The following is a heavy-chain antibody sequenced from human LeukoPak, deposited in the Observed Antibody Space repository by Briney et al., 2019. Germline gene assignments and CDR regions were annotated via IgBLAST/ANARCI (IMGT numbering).Heavy chain of an antibody. CDR2: IWYDGSNK. CDR3: ARAGSGWYEIDS. J-gene: IGHJ4*02. Sequence: GGSLRLSCAASGFTLNSYAMHWVRQAPGKGLDWVAVIWYDGSNKYYADSVKGRFTISRDNSKNTLYLQMNSLRAEDTALYYCARAGSGWYEIDSWGQATLVTVSS. V-gene: IGHV3-33*01. D-gene: IGHD6-19*01. CDR1: GFTLNSYA.